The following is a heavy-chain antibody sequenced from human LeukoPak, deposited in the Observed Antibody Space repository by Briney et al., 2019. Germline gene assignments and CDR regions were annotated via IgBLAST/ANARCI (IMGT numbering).Heavy chain of an antibody. D-gene: IGHD5-12*01. CDR3: ATRNIVATIIMGSAFDF. J-gene: IGHJ4*02. CDR2: FDPEDGET. CDR1: GYTLTELS. Sequence: GASVKVSCKASGYTLTELSMHWVRQAPGQGLEWMGGFDPEDGETIYAQKFQGRVTMTEDTSTNTAYMELSSRRSEDTAVYYCATRNIVATIIMGSAFDFWRQGTLVTVSS. V-gene: IGHV1-24*01.